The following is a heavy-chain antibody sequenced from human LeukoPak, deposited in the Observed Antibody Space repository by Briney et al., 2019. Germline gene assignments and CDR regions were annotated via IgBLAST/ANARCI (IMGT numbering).Heavy chain of an antibody. Sequence: PGGSLRLSCAASGFTFSSYAMHWVRQAPGKGLEWVAVISYDGSNKYYADSVKGRFTISRDNSKNTLYLQMNSLRAEDTAVYYCARDSPLGYCSSTSCYTGAFDYWGQGTLVTVSS. V-gene: IGHV3-30-3*01. CDR3: ARDSPLGYCSSTSCYTGAFDY. J-gene: IGHJ4*02. CDR1: GFTFSSYA. D-gene: IGHD2-2*02. CDR2: ISYDGSNK.